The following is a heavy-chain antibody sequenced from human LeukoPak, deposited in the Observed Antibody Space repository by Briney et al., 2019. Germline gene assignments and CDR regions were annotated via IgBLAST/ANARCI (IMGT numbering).Heavy chain of an antibody. J-gene: IGHJ5*02. V-gene: IGHV1-69*13. CDR2: IIPIFGTA. CDR1: GGTFSSYA. D-gene: IGHD5-24*01. Sequence: GAPVKVSCKASGGTFSSYAISWVRQAPGQGLEWMGGIIPIFGTANYAQKFQGRVTITADESTSTAYMELSSLRSEDTAVYYCARLGPERFDPWGQGTLVTVSS. CDR3: ARLGPERFDP.